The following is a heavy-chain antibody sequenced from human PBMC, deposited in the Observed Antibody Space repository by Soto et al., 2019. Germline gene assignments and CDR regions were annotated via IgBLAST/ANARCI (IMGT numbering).Heavy chain of an antibody. Sequence: QVQLAESGGGVVQPGRSLRLSCATSGFVSNDYDIHWVRQAPGKGLAWLASISSDGTKKYYAESVKGRFTISRDNSKNTLSLQLNSLGAEDTAVYYCSRGIKGGMDAWGPGTLVNVSS. CDR3: SRGIKGGMDA. CDR2: ISSDGTKK. J-gene: IGHJ5*02. V-gene: IGHV3-30*03. CDR1: GFVSNDYD.